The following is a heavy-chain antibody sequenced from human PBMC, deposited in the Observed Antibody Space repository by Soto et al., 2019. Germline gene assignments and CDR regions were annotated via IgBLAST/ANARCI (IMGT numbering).Heavy chain of an antibody. J-gene: IGHJ5*02. CDR2: MNTNSGDT. D-gene: IGHD3-10*01. Sequence: AAVKVSLKPAGYTFSTYDINWVRQAPGQGLEWTGWMNTNSGDTGYAQKFLGRLTMTRDSSLRTVYMALSSLNSEDTAVYYCARLNYYGCGSYQNFFD. V-gene: IGHV1-8*01. CDR1: GYTFSTYD. CDR3: ARLNYYGCGSYQNFFD.